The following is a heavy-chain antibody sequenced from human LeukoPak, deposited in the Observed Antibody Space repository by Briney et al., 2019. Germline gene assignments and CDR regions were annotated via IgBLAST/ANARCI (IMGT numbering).Heavy chain of an antibody. CDR1: GFTFSSYG. J-gene: IGHJ3*02. CDR2: IRYDGSNK. D-gene: IGHD2-21*02. Sequence: GGSLRLSCAASGFTFSSYGMHWVRQAPGKGLEWVAFIRYDGSNKYYADSVKGRFTISRDNSKNTLYLQMNSLRAEDTAVYYCARLIVVVTFPTPYDAFDIWGQGTMVTVSS. CDR3: ARLIVVVTFPTPYDAFDI. V-gene: IGHV3-30*02.